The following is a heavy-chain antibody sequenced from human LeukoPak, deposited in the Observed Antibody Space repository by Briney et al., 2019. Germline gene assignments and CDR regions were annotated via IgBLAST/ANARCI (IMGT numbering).Heavy chain of an antibody. D-gene: IGHD3-9*01. J-gene: IGHJ4*02. CDR3: ARDSRRGWDYDILTGYYWPGCLDY. CDR1: GFTFSSYA. V-gene: IGHV3-23*01. Sequence: GGSLRLSCAASGFTFSSYAMNWVRQAPGKGLEWVSGISGGGGNTYYADSVKGRFTISRDNSKNTLYLQMNSLRAEDTAVYYCARDSRRGWDYDILTGYYWPGCLDYWGQGTLVTVSS. CDR2: ISGGGGNT.